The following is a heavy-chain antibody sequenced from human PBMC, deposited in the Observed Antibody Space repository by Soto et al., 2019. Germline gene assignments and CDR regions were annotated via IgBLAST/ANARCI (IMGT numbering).Heavy chain of an antibody. J-gene: IGHJ6*02. V-gene: IGHV4-61*01. CDR3: ARDRQWYYDFWSGSPGPHTIYGMDV. CDR2: IYYSGST. CDR1: GGSVGSGSYY. D-gene: IGHD3-3*01. Sequence: PSETLSLTCTVSGGSVGSGSYYWSWIRQPPGKGLEWIGYIYYSGSTNYNPSLKSRVTISVDTSKNQFSLKLSSVTAADTAVYYCARDRQWYYDFWSGSPGPHTIYGMDVWGQGTTVTVSS.